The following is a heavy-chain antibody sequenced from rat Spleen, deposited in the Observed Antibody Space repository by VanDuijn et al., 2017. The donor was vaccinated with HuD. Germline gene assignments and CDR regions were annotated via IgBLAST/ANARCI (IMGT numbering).Heavy chain of an antibody. D-gene: IGHD4-6*01. CDR2: ISTGGGNT. CDR3: ARVLGDY. J-gene: IGHJ2*01. Sequence: EVQLVESGGGLVQPGRSMKLSCAASGFTFSNYYMAWVRQAPTKGLEWVASISTGGGNTYYRDSVKGRFTISRDNAKSTLYLQMDSLRSEDTATYYCARVLGDYWGQGVMVTVSS. V-gene: IGHV5-25*01. CDR1: GFTFSNYY.